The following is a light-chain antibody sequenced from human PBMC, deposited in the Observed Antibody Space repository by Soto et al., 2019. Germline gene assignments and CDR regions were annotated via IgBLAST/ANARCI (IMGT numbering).Light chain of an antibody. Sequence: DIQMTQSPSSLSASVGDRVTITCRASQAISNHVAWFQQKPGKAPKSLMYDASTLQSGVPSKVRGRGSGTDFTLTLRRLPPEDFATYYCLQYNRYPRTFGQGTELEIK. CDR3: LQYNRYPRT. V-gene: IGKV1-16*02. J-gene: IGKJ2*01. CDR2: DAS. CDR1: QAISNH.